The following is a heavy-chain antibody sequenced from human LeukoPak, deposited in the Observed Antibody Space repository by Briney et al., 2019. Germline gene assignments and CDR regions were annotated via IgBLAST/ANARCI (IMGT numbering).Heavy chain of an antibody. CDR2: ISSSGSTI. CDR3: ARDVPSSGTAFGY. D-gene: IGHD3-22*01. V-gene: IGHV3-48*03. J-gene: IGHJ4*02. Sequence: GGSLRLSCAASGFTFSSYEMNWVRQAPGKGLEWVSYISSSGSTIYYADSVKGRFTISRDNAKNSLYLQMNSLRAEDTAVYYCARDVPSSGTAFGYWGQGTLVTVSS. CDR1: GFTFSSYE.